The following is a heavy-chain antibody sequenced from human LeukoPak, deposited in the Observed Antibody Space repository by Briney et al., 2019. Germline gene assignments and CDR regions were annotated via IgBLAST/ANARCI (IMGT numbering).Heavy chain of an antibody. CDR2: INPNSGGT. J-gene: IGHJ4*02. CDR3: AGGTAAAGSPFDF. D-gene: IGHD6-13*01. CDR1: GYTFTGYY. Sequence: ASVKVSCKASGYTFTGYYMHWVRQAPGQGLEWMGWINPNSGGTNYAQKFQGRVTMTRDTSLSTAYMELSRLRSDDTAVYYCAGGTAAAGSPFDFWSRGTLVTVSS. V-gene: IGHV1-2*02.